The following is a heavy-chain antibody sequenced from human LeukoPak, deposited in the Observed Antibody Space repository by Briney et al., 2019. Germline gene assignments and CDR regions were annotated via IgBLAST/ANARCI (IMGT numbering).Heavy chain of an antibody. CDR2: IKQDGSEK. CDR1: GFTFSSYS. D-gene: IGHD1-14*01. J-gene: IGHJ3*02. CDR3: ARVLTPRFAFDI. Sequence: GGSLRLSCAASGFTFSSYSMNWVRQAPGKGLEWVANIKQDGSEKYYVDSVKGRFTISRDNAKNSLYLQMNSLRAEDTAVYYCARVLTPRFAFDIWGQGTMVTVSS. V-gene: IGHV3-7*01.